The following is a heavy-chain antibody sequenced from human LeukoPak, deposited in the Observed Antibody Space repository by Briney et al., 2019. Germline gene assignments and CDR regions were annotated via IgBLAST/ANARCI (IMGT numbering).Heavy chain of an antibody. D-gene: IGHD6-13*01. Sequence: GGSLRLSCAASGFTFSSYSMHWVRQAPGKGLEWVALISYDGSNKYYADSVKGRFTISRDNSKNTLYLQMNSLRAEDTAVYYCARDTGQGSSWSNAFDYWGQGTLVTVSS. J-gene: IGHJ4*02. CDR2: ISYDGSNK. CDR3: ARDTGQGSSWSNAFDY. CDR1: GFTFSSYS. V-gene: IGHV3-30-3*01.